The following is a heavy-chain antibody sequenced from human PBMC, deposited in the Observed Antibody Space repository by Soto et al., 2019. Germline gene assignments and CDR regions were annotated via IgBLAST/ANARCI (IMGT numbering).Heavy chain of an antibody. CDR2: IGVYNDDA. J-gene: IGHJ4*02. CDR3: ARDEVVLNFDY. Sequence: QVQLVQSVAEVKKPGASVKVSCKASGYTFTGSGISWVRQAPGQGLEWMGWIGVYNDDAKYAEKFQGRVTMTIDTSTRKAQMELRSLRYDDTAVYYCARDEVVLNFDYWGQGTLVTVSS. CDR1: GYTFTGSG. V-gene: IGHV1-18*01. D-gene: IGHD3-22*01.